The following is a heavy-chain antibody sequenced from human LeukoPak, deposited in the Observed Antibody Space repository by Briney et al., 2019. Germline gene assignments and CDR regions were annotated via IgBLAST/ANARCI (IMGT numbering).Heavy chain of an antibody. CDR1: GFTFSNFW. CDR2: IHPEGNEK. CDR3: ARGDAFSGDH. V-gene: IGHV3-7*04. Sequence: GGSLRLSCAVSGFTFSNFWMSWVRQAPGRGLEWVANIHPEGNEKYHVESVKGRFTISRDNAKNSLFLQMNGLRVEDTAVYYCARGDAFSGDHWGQGTLVTVSS. J-gene: IGHJ4*02.